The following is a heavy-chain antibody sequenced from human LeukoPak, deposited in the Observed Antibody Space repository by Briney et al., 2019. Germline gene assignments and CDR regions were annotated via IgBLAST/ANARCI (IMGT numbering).Heavy chain of an antibody. CDR1: GYTFTSYG. Sequence: SVKVSCKASGYTFTSYGISWVRQAPGQGLEWMGGIIPIFGTANYAQKFQGRVTITADKSTSTAYMELSSLRSEDTAVYYCARVPYDSSGYYYYPQYYFDYWGQGTLVTVSS. J-gene: IGHJ4*02. CDR3: ARVPYDSSGYYYYPQYYFDY. CDR2: IIPIFGTA. V-gene: IGHV1-69*06. D-gene: IGHD3-22*01.